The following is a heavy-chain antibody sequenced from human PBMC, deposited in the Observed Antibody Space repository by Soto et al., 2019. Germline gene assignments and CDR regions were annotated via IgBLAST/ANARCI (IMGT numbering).Heavy chain of an antibody. CDR1: YASINNYH. D-gene: IGHD3-10*01. V-gene: IGHV4-59*08. Sequence: QVQLQESGPGLLKPSETLSLTCTVSYASINNYHWTWIRQPPGKGLEWIAYIYYTGTTNFNPSLKRRVTLSIATSKNQFFRTLRSVIASDTAAYYCATLRGLGEVSPYVDYCGQGRMVTVSS. CDR2: IYYTGTT. CDR3: ATLRGLGEVSPYVDY. J-gene: IGHJ4*02.